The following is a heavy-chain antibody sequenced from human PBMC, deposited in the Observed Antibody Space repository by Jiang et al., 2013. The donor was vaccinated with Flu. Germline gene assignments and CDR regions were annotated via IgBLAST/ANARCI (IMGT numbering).Heavy chain of an antibody. D-gene: IGHD2-21*02. V-gene: IGHV3-21*01. CDR3: ARAPLLYCGGDCYSYWYVRS. J-gene: IGHJ2*01. Sequence: YYADSVKGRFTISRDNAKNSLYLQMNSLRAEDTAVYYCARAPLLYCGGDCYSYWYVRSLGRGTLVTVSS.